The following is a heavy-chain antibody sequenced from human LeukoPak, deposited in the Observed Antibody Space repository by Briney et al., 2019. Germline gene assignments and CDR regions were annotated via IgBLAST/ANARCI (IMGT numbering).Heavy chain of an antibody. D-gene: IGHD1-26*01. Sequence: GGSLRLSCAASGFTVSNNYMSWVRQAPGKGLEWVSVIYSGGSTYYADSVKGRFTISRDNSKNTLYLQMNSLRAEDTAVYYCARDPGSGRERYYFDYWGQGTLVTVSS. J-gene: IGHJ4*02. CDR2: IYSGGST. V-gene: IGHV3-66*01. CDR1: GFTVSNNY. CDR3: ARDPGSGRERYYFDY.